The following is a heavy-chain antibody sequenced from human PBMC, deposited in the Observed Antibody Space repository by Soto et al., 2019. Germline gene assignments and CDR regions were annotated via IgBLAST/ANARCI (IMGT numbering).Heavy chain of an antibody. CDR3: ARGYYDFWSAKGAFDI. Sequence: EVQLVESGGGLVQPGGSLSLSCAASGFTFSSYWMSWVRQAPGKGLEWVANIKQDGSEKYYVDSVKGRFTISRDNAKNSLYLQMNSLRAEDTAVYYCARGYYDFWSAKGAFDIWGQGTMVTVSS. V-gene: IGHV3-7*03. CDR2: IKQDGSEK. CDR1: GFTFSSYW. J-gene: IGHJ3*02. D-gene: IGHD3-3*01.